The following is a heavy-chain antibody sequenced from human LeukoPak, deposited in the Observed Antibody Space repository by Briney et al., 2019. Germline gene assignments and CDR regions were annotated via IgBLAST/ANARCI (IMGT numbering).Heavy chain of an antibody. CDR3: AIMHPYYDGSGYWVQ. D-gene: IGHD3-22*01. Sequence: GGSLRLSCAASGFTFSSYAMSWVRQAPGKGLEWVSAISGSGGSTYYADSVKGRFTISRDNSKNTLCMQMNSLRAEDTALYYCAIMHPYYDGSGYWVQWGQGTLVTVSS. V-gene: IGHV3-23*01. J-gene: IGHJ4*02. CDR1: GFTFSSYA. CDR2: ISGSGGST.